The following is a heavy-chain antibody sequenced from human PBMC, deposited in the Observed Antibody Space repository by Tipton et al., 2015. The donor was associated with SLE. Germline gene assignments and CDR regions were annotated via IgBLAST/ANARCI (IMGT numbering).Heavy chain of an antibody. D-gene: IGHD4/OR15-4a*01. V-gene: IGHV3-23*01. CDR1: GFTFSNYA. CDR3: ATEYGALLEPAPFMPEGDPSDI. J-gene: IGHJ3*02. Sequence: SLRLSCAASGFTFSNYAMTWARQAPGKGLEWVSRIDESGGGTYYADSVKGRFTIFRDNSKNTVYLQMNSLRAEDTAVYHCATEYGALLEPAPFMPEGDPSDIWGQGTKVTVSS. CDR2: IDESGGGT.